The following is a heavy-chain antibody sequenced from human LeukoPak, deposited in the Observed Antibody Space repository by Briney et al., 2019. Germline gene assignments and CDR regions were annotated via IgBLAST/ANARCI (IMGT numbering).Heavy chain of an antibody. CDR1: GDSIISNTFS. D-gene: IGHD5-18*01. CDR2: VSYTGDT. J-gene: IGHJ4*02. CDR3: VRVDGSGYSPY. Sequence: SGTLSLTCTVSGDSIISNTFSWGWLRQPPGKGLEWIGNVSYTGDTYYNPSLKSRVTMSAYTSKNQFSLKVNSVTAADTALYFCVRVDGSGYSPYWGQGTLVTVSS. V-gene: IGHV4-39*01.